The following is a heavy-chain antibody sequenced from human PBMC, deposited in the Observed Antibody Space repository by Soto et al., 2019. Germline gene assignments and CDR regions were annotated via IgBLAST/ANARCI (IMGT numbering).Heavy chain of an antibody. Sequence: WASVKVSCKASGYTFTTYDISWVRQATGQGLEWMGWMNPYSGNTGYAQKFQGRVTVTRNTSISTVYMELSGLRPDDTAVYYCARRKERSGPHYFDYWGQGGQVTVSS. CDR2: MNPYSGNT. CDR1: GYTFTTYD. D-gene: IGHD6-25*01. CDR3: ARRKERSGPHYFDY. V-gene: IGHV1-8*01. J-gene: IGHJ4*02.